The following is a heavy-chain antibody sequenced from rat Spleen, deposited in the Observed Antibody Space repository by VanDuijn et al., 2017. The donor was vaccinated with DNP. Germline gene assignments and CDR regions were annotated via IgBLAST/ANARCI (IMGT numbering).Heavy chain of an antibody. CDR1: GFTFSSFP. CDR2: ISTSGGDT. J-gene: IGHJ2*01. D-gene: IGHD3-8*01. CDR3: TRGSAVAPYFDY. Sequence: EVQLVESGGGLVQPGRSMKPSCVASGFTFSSFPMTWVRQTPTQGLEWVATISTSGGDTYYRDSVKGRFTISRDNAKNTLYRQMNSLRSEDTATYYCTRGSAVAPYFDYWGQGVMVIVSS. V-gene: IGHV5-46*01.